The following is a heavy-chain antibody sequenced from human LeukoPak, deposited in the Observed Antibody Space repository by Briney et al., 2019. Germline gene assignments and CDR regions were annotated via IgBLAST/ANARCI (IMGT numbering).Heavy chain of an antibody. V-gene: IGHV3-48*01. D-gene: IGHD3-9*01. Sequence: GGSLRLSCGASGFNLRNFDMNWLRRAPGKGLEWISFMSTSSRTIYYADSVKGRFVMSTDNARDSLYLQMNSLRGEDTAVYYCARAVRVRYYDVLTGQNYYYYMDVWGNGTAVTVSS. J-gene: IGHJ6*03. CDR1: GFNLRNFD. CDR2: MSTSSRTI. CDR3: ARAVRVRYYDVLTGQNYYYYMDV.